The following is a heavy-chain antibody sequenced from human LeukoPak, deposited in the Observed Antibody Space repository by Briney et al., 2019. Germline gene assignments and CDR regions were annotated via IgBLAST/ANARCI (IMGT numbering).Heavy chain of an antibody. CDR1: GFTFSSYW. D-gene: IGHD3-10*01. V-gene: IGHV3-74*01. J-gene: IGHJ6*03. CDR3: ARPGAGSYMDV. CDR2: INSDGSST. Sequence: PGGSLRLSCAASGFTFSSYWMHWVRQAPGKGLVWVSRINSDGSSTSYADSVKGRFTISRDNAKNTLYLQMNSLRAEDTAVYYCARPGAGSYMDVWGKGTAVTISS.